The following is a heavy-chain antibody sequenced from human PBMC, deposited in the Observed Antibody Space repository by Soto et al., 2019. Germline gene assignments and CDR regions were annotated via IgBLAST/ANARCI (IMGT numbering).Heavy chain of an antibody. CDR2: INAGNGNT. Sequence: ASVKVSCKASGYTFTSYAMHWVRQAPGQRLEWMGWINAGNGNTKYSQKFQGRVTITRDTSASTAYMELSSLRSEDTAVYYCARLYYDILTGYRDAFDIWGQGTMVTVSS. CDR1: GYTFTSYA. CDR3: ARLYYDILTGYRDAFDI. V-gene: IGHV1-3*01. D-gene: IGHD3-9*01. J-gene: IGHJ3*02.